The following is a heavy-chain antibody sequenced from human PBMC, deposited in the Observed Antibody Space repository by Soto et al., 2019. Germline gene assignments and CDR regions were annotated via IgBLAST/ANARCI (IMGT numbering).Heavy chain of an antibody. CDR1: GFTFSNAW. V-gene: IGHV3-15*01. CDR2: IKSKTDGGTT. D-gene: IGHD3-22*01. Sequence: EVQLVESGGGLVKPGGSLRLSCAASGFTFSNAWMSWVRQAPGKGLEWVGRIKSKTDGGTTDYAAPVKGRFTISRDDSKKTLYLQMNSLKTDDTAVYYCTPTPYDSSGYSNFDAFDIWGQGTMVTVSS. CDR3: TPTPYDSSGYSNFDAFDI. J-gene: IGHJ3*02.